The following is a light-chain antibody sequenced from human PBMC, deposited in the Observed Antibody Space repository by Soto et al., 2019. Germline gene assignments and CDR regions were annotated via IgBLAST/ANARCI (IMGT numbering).Light chain of an antibody. V-gene: IGKV1-5*03. CDR1: QSISSW. J-gene: IGKJ3*01. CDR3: QPYNSYSIT. Sequence: DIQMTQSPSTLSASVGDRVTITCRASQSISSWLAWYQQKPGKAPKLLIYKASSLESGVPSRFSGSGSGTEFTLTISSLQPDDFATYYCQPYNSYSITFGTGTKVDIK. CDR2: KAS.